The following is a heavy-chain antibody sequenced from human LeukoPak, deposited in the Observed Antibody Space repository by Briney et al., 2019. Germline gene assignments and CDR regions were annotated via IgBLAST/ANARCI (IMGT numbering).Heavy chain of an antibody. Sequence: PSETLSLTCTVSGGSISTYYWNWIRQPPGKGLEWIGYIYYSGTTNYNPSLKSRVTISVDTSKNQFSLKLNTVTAADTAVYYCARHRSKWLQSSFDYWGQGTLVTVSS. D-gene: IGHD5-24*01. J-gene: IGHJ4*02. V-gene: IGHV4-59*08. CDR2: IYYSGTT. CDR3: ARHRSKWLQSSFDY. CDR1: GGSISTYY.